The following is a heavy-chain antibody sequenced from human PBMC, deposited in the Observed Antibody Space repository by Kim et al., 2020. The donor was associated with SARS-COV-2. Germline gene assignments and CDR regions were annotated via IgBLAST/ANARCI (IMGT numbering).Heavy chain of an antibody. V-gene: IGHV3-30*01. CDR3: ARDPMGNMYYDSSGYFY. Sequence: KGRFTISRDNSKNTLYLQMNSLRAEDTAVYYCARDPMGNMYYDSSGYFYWGQGTLVTVSS. D-gene: IGHD3-22*01. J-gene: IGHJ4*02.